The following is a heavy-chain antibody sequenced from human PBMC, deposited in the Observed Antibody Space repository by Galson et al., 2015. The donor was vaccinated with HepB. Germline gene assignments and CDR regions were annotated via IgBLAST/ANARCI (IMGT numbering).Heavy chain of an antibody. CDR3: TTINTAPNAFDI. D-gene: IGHD5-18*01. J-gene: IGHJ3*02. V-gene: IGHV3-73*01. CDR1: GFTFSGSA. Sequence: SLRLSCAASGFTFSGSAMHWVRQASGKGLEWVGRIRSKANSYATAYAASVKGRFTISRDDSKNTAYLQMNSLKTEDTAVYYCTTINTAPNAFDIWGQGTMVTVSS. CDR2: IRSKANSYAT.